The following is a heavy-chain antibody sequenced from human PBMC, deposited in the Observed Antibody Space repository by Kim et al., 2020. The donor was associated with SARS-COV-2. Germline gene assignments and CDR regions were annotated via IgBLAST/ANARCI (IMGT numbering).Heavy chain of an antibody. D-gene: IGHD1-26*01. Sequence: GGSLRLSCAASGFTFSNYAMHWVRQAPGKGLEWVAAISYGSSDKYYVDSVKGRFTISGDNPRTPLFLQRTSLGAEDTPVYYCPRASRMGCYSGSFYLGGR. CDR2: ISYGSSDK. V-gene: IGHV3-30*04. CDR1: GFTFSNYA. J-gene: IGHJ2*01. CDR3: PRASRMGCYSGSFYL.